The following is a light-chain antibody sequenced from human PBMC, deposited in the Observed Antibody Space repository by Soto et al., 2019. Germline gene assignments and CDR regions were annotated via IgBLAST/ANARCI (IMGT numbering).Light chain of an antibody. CDR1: QSISNY. CDR2: AAS. Sequence: DIQMTQSPSSLSASVGDRVTITCRASQSISNYLNWYEQKPGKAPKRLIFAASSLQSGVPSRFSGSGSGTDFTLTISSLQPEDFATYYCQQGCSTPWTFGQGTKVEIK. J-gene: IGKJ1*01. CDR3: QQGCSTPWT. V-gene: IGKV1-39*01.